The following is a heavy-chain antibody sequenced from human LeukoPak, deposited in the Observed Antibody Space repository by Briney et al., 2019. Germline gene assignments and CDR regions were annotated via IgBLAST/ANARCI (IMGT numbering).Heavy chain of an antibody. CDR3: ARPYYYEDSGYSGFDF. D-gene: IGHD3-22*01. CDR2: IYHTGST. J-gene: IGHJ4*02. Sequence: SETLSLTCSVSGYSISDAYYWAWIRQSPGKRLEWIGSIYHTGSTYDNPSFKSRVTMSVDPSKNQFSLKLRSVTAADTAVYYCARPYYYEDSGYSGFDFWGQGTLVTVSS. CDR1: GYSISDAYY. V-gene: IGHV4-38-2*01.